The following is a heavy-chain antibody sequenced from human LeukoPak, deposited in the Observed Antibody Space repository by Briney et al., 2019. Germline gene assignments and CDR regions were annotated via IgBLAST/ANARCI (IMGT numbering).Heavy chain of an antibody. CDR2: ISDSGSTT. CDR1: GFTFSSYA. Sequence: GGSLRLSCAASGFTFSSYAMSWVRQAPGKGLEWVSTISDSGSTTYYSDSVKGRFTISRDNSKNMVHLQMNSLRAEDTAVHYCAKGGPRGYCSTTTCSYNYFDPWGQGTLVTVSS. D-gene: IGHD2-2*03. V-gene: IGHV3-23*01. J-gene: IGHJ5*02. CDR3: AKGGPRGYCSTTTCSYNYFDP.